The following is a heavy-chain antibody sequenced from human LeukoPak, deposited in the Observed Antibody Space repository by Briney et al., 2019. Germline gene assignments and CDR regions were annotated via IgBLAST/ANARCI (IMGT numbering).Heavy chain of an antibody. V-gene: IGHV3-30-3*01. CDR1: GFTFRNYA. CDR3: ASRIAVAGTFDY. Sequence: PGGSLRLSCAASGFTFRNYAMHWVRQAPGKGLEWVAVISYDGNNKSYADSVKGRFTISRDNSKNTLYLQMNSLRVDDTAAYYCASRIAVAGTFDYWGKGTPVTVSS. D-gene: IGHD6-19*01. J-gene: IGHJ4*02. CDR2: ISYDGNNK.